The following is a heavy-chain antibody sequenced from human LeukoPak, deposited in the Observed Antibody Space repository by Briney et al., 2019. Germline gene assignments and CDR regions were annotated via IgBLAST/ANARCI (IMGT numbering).Heavy chain of an antibody. CDR3: ARTNAFGN. J-gene: IGHJ3*02. Sequence: KPSETLSLTCTVSGDSLSGDYWNWIRQPPGKGLEWIGYIYYTGTTDYSPSLKSRVTISLDMSKNQFSLKLRSVTAADTAVYYCARTNAFGNRGQGTMVTVSS. V-gene: IGHV4-59*01. CDR1: GDSLSGDY. CDR2: IYYTGTT.